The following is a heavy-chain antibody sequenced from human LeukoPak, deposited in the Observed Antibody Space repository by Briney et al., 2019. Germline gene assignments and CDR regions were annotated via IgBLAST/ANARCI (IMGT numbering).Heavy chain of an antibody. Sequence: ASVKVSCKVSGYTLTELSVHWVRQAPGKGLEWMGGFDPEDGETIYAQKFQGRVTMTEDTSTDTGYMELRSLSSEDTAVYYCATVVDLAMMNAFDIWGQGTMVTVSS. CDR3: ATVVDLAMMNAFDI. CDR1: GYTLTELS. V-gene: IGHV1-24*01. J-gene: IGHJ3*02. D-gene: IGHD2-2*03. CDR2: FDPEDGET.